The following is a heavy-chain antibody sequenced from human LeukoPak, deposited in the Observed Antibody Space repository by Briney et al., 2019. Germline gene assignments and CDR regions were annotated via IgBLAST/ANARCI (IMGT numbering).Heavy chain of an antibody. D-gene: IGHD5-18*01. CDR3: ARLGYSYGYGY. CDR1: GGSFSCYY. Sequence: ETLSLTFAVYGGSFSCYYWSWSRPPPGKGLGWIGAINHSGSTNYNPSLKSRVTISIDRSKKEFSLKVRDVTAAEREVYYCARLGYSYGYGYWGQGTLVTVSS. CDR2: INHSGST. J-gene: IGHJ4*02. V-gene: IGHV4-34*01.